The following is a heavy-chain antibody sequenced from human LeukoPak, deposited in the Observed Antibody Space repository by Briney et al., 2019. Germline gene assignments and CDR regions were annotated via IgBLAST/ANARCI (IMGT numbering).Heavy chain of an antibody. J-gene: IGHJ4*02. Sequence: PGGSLRLSCAASGFTFSSYGMHWVRQAPGKGLEWVAVISYDGSNKYYADSVKGRFTISRDNSKNTLFLQMNSLRAEDTAVYYCAKDSRSFDWSLANPDYWGQGTLVTLSS. D-gene: IGHD3-9*01. CDR1: GFTFSSYG. CDR2: ISYDGSNK. V-gene: IGHV3-30*18. CDR3: AKDSRSFDWSLANPDY.